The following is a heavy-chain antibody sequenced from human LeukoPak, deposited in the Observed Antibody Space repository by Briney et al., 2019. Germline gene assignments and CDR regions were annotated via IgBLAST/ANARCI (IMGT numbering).Heavy chain of an antibody. V-gene: IGHV3-48*03. CDR1: VFTFSSYE. CDR2: ISSSGGTI. J-gene: IGHJ4*02. Sequence: GGSLRLSCAASVFTFSSYEMNWVRQAPGEGLEWGSYISSSGGTIYYADSVKGRFTISRDNAKNSLYLQMNSLRAEDTAIYYCARGAPSGILSSPFDYWGQGTLVTVSS. D-gene: IGHD3-9*01. CDR3: ARGAPSGILSSPFDY.